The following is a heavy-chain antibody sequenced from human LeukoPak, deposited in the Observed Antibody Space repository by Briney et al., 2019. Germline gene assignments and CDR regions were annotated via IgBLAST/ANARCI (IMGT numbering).Heavy chain of an antibody. D-gene: IGHD2-21*01. CDR1: GGSISSSSYY. V-gene: IGHV4-39*07. CDR2: IYYSGST. J-gene: IGHJ4*02. CDR3: ARVLRGGAQNYFDY. Sequence: SETLSLTCTVSGGSISSSSYYWGWIRQPPGKGLEWIGSIYYSGSTYYNPSLKSRVTISVDTSKNQFSLKLSSVTAADTAVYYCARVLRGGAQNYFDYWGQGTLVTVSS.